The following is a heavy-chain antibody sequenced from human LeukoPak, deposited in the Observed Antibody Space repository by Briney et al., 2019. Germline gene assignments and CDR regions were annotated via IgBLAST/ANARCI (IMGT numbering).Heavy chain of an antibody. CDR3: ARSGSYSGYFDY. J-gene: IGHJ4*02. V-gene: IGHV3-48*01. CDR1: GFTFSTYS. CDR2: ISSSSSTI. D-gene: IGHD1-26*01. Sequence: PGGSLRLSCAASGFTFSTYSMNWVRQAPGKGLEWVSYISSSSSTIYYADSVKGRFTIPRDNAKNSLYLQMQMNSLRAEDTAVYYCARSGSYSGYFDYWGQGTLVTVSS.